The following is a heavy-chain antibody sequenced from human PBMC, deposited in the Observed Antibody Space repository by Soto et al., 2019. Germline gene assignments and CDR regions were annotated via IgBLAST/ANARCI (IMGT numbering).Heavy chain of an antibody. CDR2: INSDGSST. D-gene: IGHD2-15*01. J-gene: IGHJ6*02. CDR1: GFTFSSYW. Sequence: GGSLRLSCAASGFTFSSYWMHWVRQAPGKGLVWVSRINSDGSSTSYADSVKGRFTISRDNAKNTLYLQMNSLRAEDTAVYYCARELRPLLDILGMDVWGQGTTVTVSS. V-gene: IGHV3-74*01. CDR3: ARELRPLLDILGMDV.